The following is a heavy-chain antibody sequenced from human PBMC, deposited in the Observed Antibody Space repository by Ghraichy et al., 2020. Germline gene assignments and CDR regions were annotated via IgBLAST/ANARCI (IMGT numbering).Heavy chain of an antibody. V-gene: IGHV1-24*01. CDR2: FDPEDGET. Sequence: ASVKVSGKVSGYTLTELSMHWVRRAPGKGLEWMGGFDPEDGETIYAQKFQGRVTMTEDTSTDTAYMELSSLRSEDTAVYYCATVLRFLKWTTYWYFDLWGRGTLVTVSS. CDR3: ATVLRFLKWTTYWYFDL. D-gene: IGHD3-3*01. CDR1: GYTLTELS. J-gene: IGHJ2*01.